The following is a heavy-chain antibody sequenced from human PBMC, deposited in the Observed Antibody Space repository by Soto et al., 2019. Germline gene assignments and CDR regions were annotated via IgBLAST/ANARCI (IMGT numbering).Heavy chain of an antibody. CDR2: LDPTGGRT. V-gene: IGHV1-46*02. CDR3: ARELQFPHQETGMDV. CDR1: GYTFENYY. J-gene: IGHJ6*02. Sequence: QVHLVQSGAEVKKPGASVKVSCKASGYTFENYYIHWVRQAPGQGLEWLGILDPTGGRTTYAQKFQDRVTMTRDTSTSTVYMELTILRSNDTALYYCARELQFPHQETGMDVWGQGTTVTVSS. D-gene: IGHD2-15*01.